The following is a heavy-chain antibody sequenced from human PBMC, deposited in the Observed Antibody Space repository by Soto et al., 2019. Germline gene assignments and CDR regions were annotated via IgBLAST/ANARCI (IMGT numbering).Heavy chain of an antibody. V-gene: IGHV5-51*01. CDR2: IYPGDSDT. J-gene: IGHJ4*02. CDR3: ARHPDYGDYVDYFDY. CDR1: GYSFTSYW. D-gene: IGHD4-17*01. Sequence: GESLKISCKGSGYSFTSYWIGWVRQMPGKGLEWMGIIYPGDSDTRYSPSFQGQVTISADKSISTAYLQWSSLKASDTAMYYCARHPDYGDYVDYFDYWGQGTLVTVSS.